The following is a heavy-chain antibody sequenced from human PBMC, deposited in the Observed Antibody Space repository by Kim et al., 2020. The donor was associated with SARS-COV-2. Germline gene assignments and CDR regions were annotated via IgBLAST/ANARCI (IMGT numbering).Heavy chain of an antibody. CDR3: ATLITMVRGVIRGVPY. D-gene: IGHD3-10*01. CDR1: GFTFSSYG. CDR2: ISYDGSNK. Sequence: GGSLRLSCAASGFTFSSYGMHWVRQAPGKGLEWVAVISYDGSNKYYADSVKGRFTISRDNSKNTLYLQMNSLRAEDTAVYYCATLITMVRGVIRGVPYWGQGTLVTVSS. J-gene: IGHJ4*02. V-gene: IGHV3-33*05.